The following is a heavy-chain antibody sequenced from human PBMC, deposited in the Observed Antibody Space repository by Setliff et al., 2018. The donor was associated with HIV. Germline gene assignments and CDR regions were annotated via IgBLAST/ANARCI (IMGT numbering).Heavy chain of an antibody. J-gene: IGHJ4*02. CDR2: IYPGGARR. CDR3: AKTDYGGNSGGNYFDY. CDR1: GYTFTNYY. D-gene: IGHD4-17*01. V-gene: IGHV1-46*01. Sequence: GASVKVSCKASGYTFTNYYMHWVRQAPGQGLEWMGIIYPGGARRSYAQKFQGRVTMTRNTSTSTAYMELSSLTSEDTAVYYCAKTDYGGNSGGNYFDYWGQGSLVTVSS.